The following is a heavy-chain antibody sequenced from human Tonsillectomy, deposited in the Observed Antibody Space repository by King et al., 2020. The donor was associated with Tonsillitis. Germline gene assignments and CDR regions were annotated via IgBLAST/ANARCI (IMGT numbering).Heavy chain of an antibody. CDR3: ARDISVGTGWSGFDY. CDR1: VYTFTSYG. V-gene: IGHV1-18*01. Sequence: VQLVQSGAEVKKPGASVKVSCKASVYTFTSYGISWVRQAPGPGLEWMGWISSYNDNTNNAQKFQGRVTMTTDTSTSTAYMELGSLRSDATAVYYCARDISVGTGWSGFDYWGQGTLVTVSS. J-gene: IGHJ4*02. D-gene: IGHD6-19*01. CDR2: ISSYNDNT.